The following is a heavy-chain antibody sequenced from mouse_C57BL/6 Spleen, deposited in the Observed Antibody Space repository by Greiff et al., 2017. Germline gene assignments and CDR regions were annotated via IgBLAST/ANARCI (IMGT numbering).Heavy chain of an antibody. CDR3: ARHGTGPCFDY. D-gene: IGHD4-1*01. Sequence: EVKLVESGGDLVKPGGSLKLSCAASGFTFSSYGMSWVRQTPDKRLEWVATISSGGSYTYYPDSVKGRFTISRDNAKNTLYLQMSSLKSEDTAMYYGARHGTGPCFDYWGQGTTLTVSS. V-gene: IGHV5-6*01. J-gene: IGHJ2*01. CDR2: ISSGGSYT. CDR1: GFTFSSYG.